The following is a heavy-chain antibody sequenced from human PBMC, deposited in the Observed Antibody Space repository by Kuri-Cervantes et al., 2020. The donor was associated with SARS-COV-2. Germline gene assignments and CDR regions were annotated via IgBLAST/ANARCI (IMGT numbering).Heavy chain of an antibody. CDR3: ARGRGGRIAVAGYLFDY. D-gene: IGHD6-19*01. CDR1: GGSISSYY. Sequence: SETLSLTCTVSGGSISSYYWSWIRQPPGQGLEWLGYIYYSGSTKYNPSLESRVTISLDTSRNQFSLKLSSVTAADTAVYYCARGRGGRIAVAGYLFDYWGQGTLVTVSS. CDR2: IYYSGST. J-gene: IGHJ4*02. V-gene: IGHV4-59*12.